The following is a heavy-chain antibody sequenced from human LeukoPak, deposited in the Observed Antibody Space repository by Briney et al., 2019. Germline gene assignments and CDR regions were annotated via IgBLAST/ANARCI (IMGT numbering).Heavy chain of an antibody. CDR1: GFTFSSYA. J-gene: IGHJ6*02. V-gene: IGHV3-23*01. CDR2: ISGSGGST. Sequence: GGSLRLSCAASGFTFSSYAMSWVRQAPGKGLEWVSAISGSGGSTYYADSAKGRFTISRDNSKNTLYLQMNSLRAEDTAVYYCAKGLVQLYYYYGMDVWGQGTTVTVSS. CDR3: AKGLVQLYYYYGMDV. D-gene: IGHD2-2*01.